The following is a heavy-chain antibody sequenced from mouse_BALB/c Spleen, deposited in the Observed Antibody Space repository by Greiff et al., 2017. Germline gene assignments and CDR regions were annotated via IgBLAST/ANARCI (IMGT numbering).Heavy chain of an antibody. V-gene: IGHV5-17*02. J-gene: IGHJ3*01. D-gene: IGHD2-4*01. CDR3: ASEGYGITTGY. CDR1: GFTFSSFG. Sequence: EVHLVESGGGLVQPGGSRKLSCAASGFTFSSFGMHWVRQAPEKGLEWVAYISSGSSTIYYADTVKGRFTISRDNPKNTLFLQMTSLRSEDTAMYYCASEGYGITTGYWGQGTLVTVAA. CDR2: ISSGSSTI.